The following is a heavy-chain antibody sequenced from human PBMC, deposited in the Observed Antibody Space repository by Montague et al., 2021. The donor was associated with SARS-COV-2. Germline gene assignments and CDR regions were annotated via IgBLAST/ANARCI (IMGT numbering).Heavy chain of an antibody. CDR3: ARFAYRLLFIASYYGMDV. CDR2: MHFTGKT. D-gene: IGHD2-2*01. V-gene: IGHV4-4*07. Sequence: SETLSLTCSVSGDSITNHYWSWIRQPAGKGLEWIGRMHFTGKTNFSPSFSSRLTMSADTSKNQFSLKLSSVTAADTAVYYCARFAYRLLFIASYYGMDVWGQGTTVTVSS. J-gene: IGHJ6*02. CDR1: GDSITNHY.